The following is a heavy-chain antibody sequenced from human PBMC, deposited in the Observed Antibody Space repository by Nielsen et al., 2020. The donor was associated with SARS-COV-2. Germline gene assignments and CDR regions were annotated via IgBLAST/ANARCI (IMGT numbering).Heavy chain of an antibody. D-gene: IGHD6-13*01. CDR3: SSMSSSWHFYGMDV. J-gene: IGHJ6*02. Sequence: GESLKISCEASGYTFSTYWISWVRQMPGKGLEWMGRIDPTDSFTQYSPSFKGHVTISADKTRSIAYLQWSSLEASDSAIYYCSSMSSSWHFYGMDVWGQGTTVSV. CDR1: GYTFSTYW. CDR2: IDPTDSFT. V-gene: IGHV5-10-1*01.